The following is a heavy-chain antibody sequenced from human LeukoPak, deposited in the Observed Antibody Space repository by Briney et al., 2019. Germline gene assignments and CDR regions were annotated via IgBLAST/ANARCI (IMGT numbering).Heavy chain of an antibody. Sequence: PSETLSLTCTVSGGSISSSSYYWGWIRQPPGKGLEWIGSIYYSGSTYYNPSLKSRVTISLDSSRSQFSLKLSSVTAADTAVYYCARGAVAGQWGYYYYYYMDVWGKGTTVTVSS. J-gene: IGHJ6*03. V-gene: IGHV4-39*01. CDR1: GGSISSSSYY. D-gene: IGHD6-19*01. CDR2: IYYSGST. CDR3: ARGAVAGQWGYYYYYYMDV.